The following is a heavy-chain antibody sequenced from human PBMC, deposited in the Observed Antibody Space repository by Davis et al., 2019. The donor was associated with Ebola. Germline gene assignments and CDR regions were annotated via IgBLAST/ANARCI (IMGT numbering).Heavy chain of an antibody. D-gene: IGHD1-26*01. J-gene: IGHJ4*02. CDR2: IRSNGNSYAT. Sequence: PGGSLRLSCPASGFNFSGSAMQCVRQAAGKGLEWVGCIRSNGNSYATTYAESLKGRFTLSRDDSKNTAYLQMNSLTIEDTAVYYCWTRWELQEYDFWGQGTLVTVSS. CDR3: WTRWELQEYDF. V-gene: IGHV3-73*01. CDR1: GFNFSGSA.